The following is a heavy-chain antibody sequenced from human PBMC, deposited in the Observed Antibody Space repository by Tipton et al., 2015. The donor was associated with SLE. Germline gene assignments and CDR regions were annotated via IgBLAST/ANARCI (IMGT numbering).Heavy chain of an antibody. CDR3: ATDSERWSH. J-gene: IGHJ1*01. CDR1: GFTFSSYA. D-gene: IGHD1-1*01. CDR2: IKHTGAT. V-gene: IGHV3-15*01. Sequence: SLRLSCAASGFTFSSYAMSWVRQAPGKGLECVGRIKHTGATDYGAPAKGRFTISRDNLKKTVYLQMNSLQTEDTAVYYCATDSERWSHWGQGTLVTVSS.